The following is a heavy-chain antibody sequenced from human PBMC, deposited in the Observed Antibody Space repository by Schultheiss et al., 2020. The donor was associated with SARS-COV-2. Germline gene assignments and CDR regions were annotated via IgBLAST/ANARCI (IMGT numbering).Heavy chain of an antibody. CDR2: INHSGSS. D-gene: IGHD1-14*01. Sequence: SETLSLTCAVYGGSFSGYYWSWIRQPPGKGLEWIGEINHSGSSNYNPSLKSRVTISVDTSKNQFSLKLSSVTAADTAVYYCARTGTNWFDPWGQGTLVTVSS. V-gene: IGHV4-34*01. CDR3: ARTGTNWFDP. CDR1: GGSFSGYY. J-gene: IGHJ5*02.